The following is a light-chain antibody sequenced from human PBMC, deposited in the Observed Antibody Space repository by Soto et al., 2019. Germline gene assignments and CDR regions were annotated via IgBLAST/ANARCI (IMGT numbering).Light chain of an antibody. CDR1: QTINTY. V-gene: IGKV1-39*01. J-gene: IGKJ5*01. Sequence: DIQMTQSPSSLSASVGNRVTITCRASQTINTYLNWYQQKPGKAPKLLIYAASSLQSGVPSRFSGSASGTDFTLTIHSLQPEDFATYFCQQTYTIPVTFGQRTRLAIK. CDR3: QQTYTIPVT. CDR2: AAS.